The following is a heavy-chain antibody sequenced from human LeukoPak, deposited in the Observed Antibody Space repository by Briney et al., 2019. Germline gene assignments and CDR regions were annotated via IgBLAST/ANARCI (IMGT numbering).Heavy chain of an antibody. Sequence: GRSLRLSCAASGFTFDDYAMHWVRQAPGKGLEWVSGISWNSGSIGYADSVKGRFTISRDNAKNSLYLQMNSLRAEDTAVYYCAKDRGRYCSGGSCYSLDYWGQGTLVTVSS. D-gene: IGHD2-15*01. V-gene: IGHV3-9*01. CDR1: GFTFDDYA. CDR2: ISWNSGSI. CDR3: AKDRGRYCSGGSCYSLDY. J-gene: IGHJ4*02.